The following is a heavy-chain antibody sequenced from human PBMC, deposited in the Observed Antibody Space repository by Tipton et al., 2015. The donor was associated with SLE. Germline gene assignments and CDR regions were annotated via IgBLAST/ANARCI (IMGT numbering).Heavy chain of an antibody. J-gene: IGHJ6*02. Sequence: TLSLTCAVHDGSLSNYYWSWFRRPPGRGLEWIGEITRRGKTNYNPSLKSRITISLDKSNNHFSLRLGSLTAADTAVYYCARQRLRLLSPLDAWGQGTTVTVS. V-gene: IGHV4-34*01. D-gene: IGHD3-10*01. CDR2: ITRRGKT. CDR3: ARQRLRLLSPLDA. CDR1: DGSLSNYY.